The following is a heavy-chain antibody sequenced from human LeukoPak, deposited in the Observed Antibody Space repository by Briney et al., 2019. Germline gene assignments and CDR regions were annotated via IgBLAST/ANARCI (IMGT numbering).Heavy chain of an antibody. Sequence: GGSLRLSCAASGFTFSSYAMNWVRQAPGKGLEWVSAISGSGGNTYYADSVKGRFAIFRDNSKNTLYLQMNSLRIEDTAIYYCAKDRLYFGDDFGDYWGQGTLATVSS. V-gene: IGHV3-23*01. J-gene: IGHJ4*02. CDR3: AKDRLYFGDDFGDY. CDR1: GFTFSSYA. D-gene: IGHD2-21*02. CDR2: ISGSGGNT.